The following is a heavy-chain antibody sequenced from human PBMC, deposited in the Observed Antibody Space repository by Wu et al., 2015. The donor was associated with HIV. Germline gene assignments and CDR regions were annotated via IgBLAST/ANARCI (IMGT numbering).Heavy chain of an antibody. J-gene: IGHJ6*03. CDR1: GYTFTGYF. CDR3: ARLGYSSSSVQYYYYMDV. V-gene: IGHV1-2*02. D-gene: IGHD6-6*01. CDR2: INLNSGAT. Sequence: QVQLVQSGAEVKKPGASVKVSCKASGYTFTGYFMHWVRLAPGQGLEWMGWINLNSGATNYAQKFQGRVTMTRDTSISTAYMELNRMRSDDTAVFYCARLGYSSSSVQYYYYMDVWGKGTAVTGLL.